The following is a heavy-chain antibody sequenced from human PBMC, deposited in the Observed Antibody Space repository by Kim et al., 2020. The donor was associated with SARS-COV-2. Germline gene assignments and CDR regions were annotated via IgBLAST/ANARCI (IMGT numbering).Heavy chain of an antibody. Sequence: SETLSLTCAVYGGSFSGYYWSWIRQPPGKGLEWIGEINHSGSTNYNPSLKSRVTISVDTSKNQFSLKLSSVTAADTAVYYCARGLLGLYYYYYGMDVWGQGTTVTVSS. CDR2: INHSGST. J-gene: IGHJ6*02. V-gene: IGHV4-34*01. D-gene: IGHD3-10*01. CDR1: GGSFSGYY. CDR3: ARGLLGLYYYYYGMDV.